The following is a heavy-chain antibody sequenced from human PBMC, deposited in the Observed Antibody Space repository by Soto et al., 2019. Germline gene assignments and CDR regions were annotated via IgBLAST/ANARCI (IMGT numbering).Heavy chain of an antibody. CDR1: GGIFSSYA. D-gene: IGHD3-3*01. CDR3: ASTYDFWSGYYFSSEYNWFDP. V-gene: IGHV1-69*05. J-gene: IGHJ5*02. Sequence: GASVKVSCKASGGIFSSYAISWVRQAPGQGLEWMGGIIPIFGTANYAQKFQGRVTMTRDTSISTAYMELSRLRSDDTAVYYCASTYDFWSGYYFSSEYNWFDPWGQGTLVTVSS. CDR2: IIPIFGTA.